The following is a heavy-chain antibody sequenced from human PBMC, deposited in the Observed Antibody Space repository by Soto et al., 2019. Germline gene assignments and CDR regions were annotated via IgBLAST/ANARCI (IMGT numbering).Heavy chain of an antibody. D-gene: IGHD6-13*01. CDR2: ISWNSGSI. CDR1: GFTFYDYA. Sequence: PGESLRLSFAASGFTFYDYAMHWFRQAPGKGLEWVSGISWNSGSIGYADSVKGRFTISRDNAKNSLYLQMNSLRAEDTALYYCAKDRATGNPSIAAAGTLDYWGQGT. CDR3: AKDRATGNPSIAAAGTLDY. V-gene: IGHV3-9*01. J-gene: IGHJ4*02.